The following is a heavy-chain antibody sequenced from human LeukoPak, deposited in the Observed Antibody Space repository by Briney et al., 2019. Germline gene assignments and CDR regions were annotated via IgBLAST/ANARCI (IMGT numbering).Heavy chain of an antibody. CDR1: GGSISSGGYY. J-gene: IGHJ3*02. V-gene: IGHV4-61*02. D-gene: IGHD1-26*01. Sequence: SETLSLTCTAPGGSISSGGYYWSWIRQPAGKGLEWIGRIYTSGSTNYNPSLKSRVTMSVDTSKNQFSLKLSSVTAADTAVYYCARGGVGAPEDDAFDIWGQGTMVTVSS. CDR3: ARGGVGAPEDDAFDI. CDR2: IYTSGST.